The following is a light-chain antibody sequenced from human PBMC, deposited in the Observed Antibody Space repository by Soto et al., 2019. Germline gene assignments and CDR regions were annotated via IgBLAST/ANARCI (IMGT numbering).Light chain of an antibody. J-gene: IGLJ2*01. CDR2: DVS. CDR3: CSYAGSYTYVV. V-gene: IGLV2-11*01. CDR1: SSDVGGYNY. Sequence: QSALTQPRSVSGSPGQSVTISCTGTSSDVGGYNYVSWYQQHPGKAPKLMIYDVSKRPSGVPDRFSGSKSGNTASLTISWLQAEDEADYYCCSYAGSYTYVVFGGGTQLTVL.